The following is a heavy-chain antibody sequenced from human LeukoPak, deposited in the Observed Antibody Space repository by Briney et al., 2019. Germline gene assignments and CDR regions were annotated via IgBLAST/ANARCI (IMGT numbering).Heavy chain of an antibody. D-gene: IGHD6-19*01. J-gene: IGHJ4*02. CDR2: IYSGGST. V-gene: IGHV3-66*01. CDR1: GFTVSSNC. Sequence: GGSLRLSCAASGFTVSSNCMSWVRQAPGKGLEWVSVIYSGGSTYYADSVKGRFTISRDNSKNTLYLQMNSLRAEDTAVYYCAIEYSSGWAQYFDYWGQGTLVTVSS. CDR3: AIEYSSGWAQYFDY.